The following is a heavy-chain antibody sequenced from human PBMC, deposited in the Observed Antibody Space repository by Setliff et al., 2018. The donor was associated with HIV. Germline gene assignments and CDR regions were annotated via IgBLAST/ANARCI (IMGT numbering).Heavy chain of an antibody. D-gene: IGHD2-2*01. Sequence: PSETLSLTCAVSGGSISNNYWWSWVRQPPGKGLEWIGEINLSGDTNYIPSLKSRLTISLDTSKNQFSLKLTSVTAADTAVYYCARGGTSSNWFGPWGQGTLVTVSS. CDR3: ARGGTSSNWFGP. CDR1: GGSISNNYW. V-gene: IGHV4-4*02. CDR2: INLSGDT. J-gene: IGHJ5*02.